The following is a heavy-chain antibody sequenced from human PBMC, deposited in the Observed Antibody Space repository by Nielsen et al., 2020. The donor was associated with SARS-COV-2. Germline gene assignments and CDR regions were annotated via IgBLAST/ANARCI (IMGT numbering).Heavy chain of an antibody. CDR3: VGSGSYYNVGYFQH. J-gene: IGHJ1*01. CDR2: IKQDGSEK. V-gene: IGHV3-7*01. CDR1: GFTFSSYW. Sequence: GESLKTSCAASGFTFSSYWMSWVRQAPGKGLEWVANIKQDGSEKYYVDSVKGRFTISRDNAKNSLYLQMNSLRAEDTAVYYCVGSGSYYNVGYFQHWGQGTLVTVSS. D-gene: IGHD3-10*01.